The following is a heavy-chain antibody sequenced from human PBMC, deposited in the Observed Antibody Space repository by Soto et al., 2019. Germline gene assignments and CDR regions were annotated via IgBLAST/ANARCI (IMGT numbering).Heavy chain of an antibody. D-gene: IGHD6-6*01. J-gene: IGHJ5*02. CDR1: GGSISSYY. CDR3: ARDLFSSSSGWFDP. V-gene: IGHV4-59*01. CDR2: IYYSGST. Sequence: PSETLSLTCTVSGGSISSYYWSWIRQPPGKGLEWIGYIYYSGSTNYNPSLKSRVTISVDTSKNQFSLKLSSVTAADTAVYYCARDLFSSSSGWFDPWGQGTLVTSPQ.